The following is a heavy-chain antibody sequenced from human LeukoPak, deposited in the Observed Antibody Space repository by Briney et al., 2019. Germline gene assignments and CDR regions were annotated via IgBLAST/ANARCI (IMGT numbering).Heavy chain of an antibody. CDR3: AKSHDSSGSDY. CDR2: ISGSGGST. CDR1: GFTFSSYV. V-gene: IGHV3-23*01. Sequence: GGSLRLSCAASGFTFSSYVMSWVRQAPGKGLEWVSAISGSGGSTYYADSVKGWFTISRGNSKNTLYMQMNSLRAEDTAVYYCAKSHDSSGSDYWGQGTLVTVSS. J-gene: IGHJ4*02. D-gene: IGHD3-22*01.